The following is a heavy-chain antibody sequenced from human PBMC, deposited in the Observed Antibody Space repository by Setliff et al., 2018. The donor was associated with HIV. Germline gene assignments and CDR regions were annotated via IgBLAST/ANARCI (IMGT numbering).Heavy chain of an antibody. CDR3: VRTYNDLENYYHHYYYMDV. CDR2: IYYSGST. CDR1: GGSMSSYY. Sequence: PSETLSLTCTVSGGSMSSYYWSWIRQPPGKGLEWIGYIYYSGSTNYNPSLKSRVTISVDTSKNQFSLKPRSVTAADTAVYYCVRTYNDLENYYHHYYYMDVWGKGTTVTVSS. J-gene: IGHJ6*03. D-gene: IGHD1-1*01. V-gene: IGHV4-59*08.